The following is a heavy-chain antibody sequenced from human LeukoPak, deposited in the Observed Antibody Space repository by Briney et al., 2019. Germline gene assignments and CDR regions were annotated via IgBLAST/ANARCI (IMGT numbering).Heavy chain of an antibody. CDR1: GVSISGYY. CDR2: IYYSGST. V-gene: IGHV4-59*08. D-gene: IGHD3-16*02. CDR3: ARTAYDYVWGSYRYLFGY. J-gene: IGHJ4*02. Sequence: PSETLSLTCTVSGVSISGYYWSWIRQPPRKELEWIGYIYYSGSTNYNPSLKSRVTISVDTSKNQFSLKLSSVTAADTAVYYCARTAYDYVWGSYRYLFGYWGQGTLVTVSS.